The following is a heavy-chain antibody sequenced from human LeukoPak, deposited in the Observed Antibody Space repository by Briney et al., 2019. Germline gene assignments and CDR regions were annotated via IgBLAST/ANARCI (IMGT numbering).Heavy chain of an antibody. CDR3: ARPRAPVTRISSFDI. CDR1: GYTFTSYA. V-gene: IGHV1-3*03. CDR2: INAGNGNT. J-gene: IGHJ3*02. D-gene: IGHD4-17*01. Sequence: ASVKVSCKASGYTFTSYAMHWVRQAPGQRLEWMGWINAGNGNTKYSQEFQGRVTITRDTSASTAYMELSSLRSEDMAVYYCARPRAPVTRISSFDIWGQGTMVTVSS.